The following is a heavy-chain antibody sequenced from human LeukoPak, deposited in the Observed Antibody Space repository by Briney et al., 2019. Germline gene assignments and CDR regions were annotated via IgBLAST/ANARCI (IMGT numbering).Heavy chain of an antibody. CDR1: GYTFTSYD. Sequence: ASVKVSCKASGYTFTSYDTNWVRQATGQGLEWMGWMNPNSGNTGYAQKFQGRASMTWNTSISTAYMELSSLKSEDTAVYYCAKIGAAARRTPNPRWFDPWGQGTLVTVSS. CDR2: MNPNSGNT. D-gene: IGHD6-6*01. J-gene: IGHJ5*02. CDR3: AKIGAAARRTPNPRWFDP. V-gene: IGHV1-8*01.